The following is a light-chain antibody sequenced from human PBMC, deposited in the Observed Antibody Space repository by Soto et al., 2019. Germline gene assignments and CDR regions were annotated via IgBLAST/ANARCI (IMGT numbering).Light chain of an antibody. CDR1: QNISTW. Sequence: DIQMTQSPSTLSASVGDRVAITCLASQNISTWLAWFQQKPGKAPNLLIYDASSLQSGVPSRFSGSGSGTQFTLTISSLQPDDFATYFCQQYNSYSITFGQGTRLEIK. CDR2: DAS. CDR3: QQYNSYSIT. J-gene: IGKJ5*01. V-gene: IGKV1-5*01.